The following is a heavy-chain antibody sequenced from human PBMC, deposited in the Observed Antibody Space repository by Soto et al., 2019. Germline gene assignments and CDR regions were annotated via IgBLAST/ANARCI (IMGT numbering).Heavy chain of an antibody. CDR3: ARKDKSGYFNWFDP. J-gene: IGHJ5*02. V-gene: IGHV5-51*01. D-gene: IGHD3-22*01. CDR2: IFPSDSDT. CDR1: GYRFTSYW. Sequence: GESLKISCRTSGYRFTSYWIAWVRQMPGKGLEWMGIIFPSDSDTRYSPSFQDQVTISADRSTSTVFLQWASLKASDTAVYFCARKDKSGYFNWFDPWGQGTLVTVSS.